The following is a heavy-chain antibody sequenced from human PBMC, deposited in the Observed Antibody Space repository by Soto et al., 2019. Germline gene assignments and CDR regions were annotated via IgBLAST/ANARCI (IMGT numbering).Heavy chain of an antibody. CDR3: ARGGCTNGVCLFFDY. CDR2: ISSSSSTI. J-gene: IGHJ4*02. V-gene: IGHV3-48*02. CDR1: GFTFSSYS. Sequence: EVQLVESGGGLVQPGGSLRLSCAASGFTFSSYSMNWVRQAPGKGLEWVSYISSSSSTIYYADSVKGRFTISRDNAKNSLYLQMNSLRDEDTAVYYCARGGCTNGVCLFFDYWGQGTLVTVSS. D-gene: IGHD2-8*01.